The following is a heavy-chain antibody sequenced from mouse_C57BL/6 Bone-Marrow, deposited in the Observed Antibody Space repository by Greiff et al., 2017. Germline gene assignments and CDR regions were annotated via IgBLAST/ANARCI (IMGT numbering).Heavy chain of an antibody. CDR3: ARSTQRFAY. D-gene: IGHD3-2*02. CDR2: INPNNGGT. J-gene: IGHJ3*01. Sequence: DVKLVESGPELVKPGASVKIPCKASGYTFTDYNMDWVKQSHGKSLEWIGDINPNNGGTIYNQKFKGKATLTVDKSSSTAYMELRSLTSEDTAVYYCARSTQRFAYWGQGTLVTVSA. CDR1: GYTFTDYN. V-gene: IGHV1-18*01.